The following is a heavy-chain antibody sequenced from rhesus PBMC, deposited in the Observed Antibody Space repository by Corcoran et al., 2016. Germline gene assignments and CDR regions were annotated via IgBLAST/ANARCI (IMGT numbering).Heavy chain of an antibody. V-gene: IGHV3S5*01. CDR3: AKVPRPSIVTIPSYYFDY. CDR2: INIGGGTT. J-gene: IGHJ4*01. Sequence: EVQLVETGGGLVQPGGSLKLSCAASGFTFSSYGMSWVRQAPGKGQEWVSAINIGGGTTYSANAWKGRFTISRDNAKNTLSLQMNSLRAEDTAVYYCAKVPRPSIVTIPSYYFDYWGQGVLVTVSS. CDR1: GFTFSSYG. D-gene: IGHD4-17*01.